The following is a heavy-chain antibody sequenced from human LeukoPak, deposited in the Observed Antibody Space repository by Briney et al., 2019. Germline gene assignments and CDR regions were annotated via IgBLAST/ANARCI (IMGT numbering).Heavy chain of an antibody. CDR2: VYSSGST. D-gene: IGHD6-13*01. CDR1: GDTISGFS. Sequence: SETLSLTCTVSGDTISGFSWSWIRQPAGKGLEWIGRVYSSGSTNYSPPLRSRVTMSVDTKNQFSLKVNSVTAADTAVYYCARDRAGFFDDWGQGTLVTVSS. CDR3: ARDRAGFFDD. V-gene: IGHV4-4*07. J-gene: IGHJ4*02.